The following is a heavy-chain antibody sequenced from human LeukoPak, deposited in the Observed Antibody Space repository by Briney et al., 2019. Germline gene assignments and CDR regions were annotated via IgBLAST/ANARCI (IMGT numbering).Heavy chain of an antibody. CDR1: GGSISSGDYY. D-gene: IGHD3-22*01. Sequence: SQTLSLTCTVSGGSISSGDYYWSWIRQPPGKGLEWIAYIYYSGSTYYNPSLKSRVTISLDTSKNQFSLKLSSVTAADTAVYYCATLYDSSGYSGNWFDPWGQGTLVTVSS. CDR2: IYYSGST. CDR3: ATLYDSSGYSGNWFDP. V-gene: IGHV4-30-4*01. J-gene: IGHJ5*02.